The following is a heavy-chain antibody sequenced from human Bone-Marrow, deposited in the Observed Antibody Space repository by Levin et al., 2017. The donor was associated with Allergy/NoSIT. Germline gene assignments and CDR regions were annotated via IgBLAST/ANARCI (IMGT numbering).Heavy chain of an antibody. Sequence: SETLSLRCTVSGGSISSNYWNWIRQPPGKGLEWIGYISYTGRTNYNPSLQSRVTILVDTSKNQFSLKLTSVTAADTAVYYCATSGYVRAGWFDPWGQGTLVTVSS. CDR1: GGSISSNY. D-gene: IGHD5-12*01. J-gene: IGHJ5*02. V-gene: IGHV4-59*01. CDR3: ATSGYVRAGWFDP. CDR2: ISYTGRT.